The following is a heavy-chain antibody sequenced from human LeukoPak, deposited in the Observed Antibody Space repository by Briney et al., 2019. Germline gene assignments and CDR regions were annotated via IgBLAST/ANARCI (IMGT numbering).Heavy chain of an antibody. Sequence: PGGSLRLSCAASGFTFSSYEMNWVRVAPGKGLEGVSYISSSGSTINYADSVKGRFTISRDNAKNSLYLQMNSLRVEDTAVYYCAKDVYLGAFDWWGQGTLVTVSS. CDR2: ISSSGSTI. V-gene: IGHV3-48*03. CDR1: GFTFSSYE. J-gene: IGHJ4*02. CDR3: AKDVYLGAFDW. D-gene: IGHD7-27*01.